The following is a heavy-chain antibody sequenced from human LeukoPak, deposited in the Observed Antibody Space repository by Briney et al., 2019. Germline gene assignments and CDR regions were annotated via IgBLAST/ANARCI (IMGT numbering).Heavy chain of an antibody. D-gene: IGHD1-26*01. CDR1: GFTFSSYG. Sequence: GGSLRLSCAASGFTFSSYGMHWVRQTPGKGLEWVAVISYDGSNKYYADSVKGRFTISRDNSKNTLYLQMNSLRAEDTAVYYCARSYSDAFDIWGQGTMVTVSS. J-gene: IGHJ3*02. V-gene: IGHV3-30*03. CDR2: ISYDGSNK. CDR3: ARSYSDAFDI.